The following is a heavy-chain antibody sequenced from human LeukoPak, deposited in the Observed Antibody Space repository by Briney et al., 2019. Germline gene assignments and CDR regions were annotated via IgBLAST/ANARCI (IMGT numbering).Heavy chain of an antibody. Sequence: GGSLRLSCAASGFTFSSYTMNWVRQAPGKGPEWVSSISSSSTNIYYADSVKGRFTISRDNAKNSLDLQMNSLRAEDTGVYYCTSQGGFDNWGQGTLVTVSS. CDR1: GFTFSSYT. V-gene: IGHV3-21*01. D-gene: IGHD2-15*01. CDR3: TSQGGFDN. J-gene: IGHJ4*02. CDR2: ISSSSTNI.